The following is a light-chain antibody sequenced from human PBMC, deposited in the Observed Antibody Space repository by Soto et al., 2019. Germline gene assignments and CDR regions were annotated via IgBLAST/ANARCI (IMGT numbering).Light chain of an antibody. CDR3: QQYNNWPPLWT. J-gene: IGKJ1*01. CDR1: QSVSSN. V-gene: IGKV3-15*01. Sequence: EIVMTQSPATLSVSPGETATLSCRASQSVSSNLAWYQQKPGQPPRLLIYGASTRATGIPARFSGSGSGTEFTLTISSLQSEDFAVYYCQQYNNWPPLWTFGQGTKVDIK. CDR2: GAS.